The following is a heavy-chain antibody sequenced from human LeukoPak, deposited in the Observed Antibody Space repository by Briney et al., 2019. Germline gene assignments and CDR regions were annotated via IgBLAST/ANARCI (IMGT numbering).Heavy chain of an antibody. CDR2: IYYSGST. D-gene: IGHD3-16*02. CDR3: ARGGPRSWFDP. Sequence: SETLSLTCTVSGGPVRSYYWNWIRQPPGKGLDWIGYIYYSGSTNYNPSLKSRVTISVDTSKNQFSLKLSSVTAADTAVYYCARGGPRSWFDPWGQGTLVTVSS. V-gene: IGHV4-59*02. J-gene: IGHJ5*02. CDR1: GGPVRSYY.